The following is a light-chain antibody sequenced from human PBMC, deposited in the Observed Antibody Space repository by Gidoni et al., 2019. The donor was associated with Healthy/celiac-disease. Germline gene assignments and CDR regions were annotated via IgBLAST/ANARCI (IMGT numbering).Light chain of an antibody. J-gene: IGKJ3*01. CDR3: QQRSNWPPGVT. V-gene: IGKV3-11*01. CDR1: QSVSSY. Sequence: DIVLTQSPATLSLSPGERATLSCRASQSVSSYLAWYKQKPGQAPRLLIYDASNRATGIPARFSGSGSGTDFTLTISSLEPEDFAVYYCQQRSNWPPGVTFGPGTKVDIK. CDR2: DAS.